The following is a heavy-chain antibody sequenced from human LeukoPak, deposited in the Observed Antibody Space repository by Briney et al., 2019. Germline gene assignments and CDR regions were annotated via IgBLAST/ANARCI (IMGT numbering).Heavy chain of an antibody. J-gene: IGHJ5*02. CDR3: ARDANLFDP. CDR1: GGSISSYY. Sequence: SETLSLTCTVSGGSISSYYWSWIRQPPGKGLEWIGYIYYSGSTNYNPSLKSRVTISVDTSKNQFSPKLSSVTAADTAVYYCARDANLFDPWGQGTLVTVSS. D-gene: IGHD1-14*01. CDR2: IYYSGST. V-gene: IGHV4-59*01.